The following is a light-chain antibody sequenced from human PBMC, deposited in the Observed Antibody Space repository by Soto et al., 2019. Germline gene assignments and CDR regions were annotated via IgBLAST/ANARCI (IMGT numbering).Light chain of an antibody. J-gene: IGKJ4*01. CDR3: QQYYSYPLT. V-gene: IGKV1-8*01. CDR2: AAS. CDR1: QGISSY. Sequence: AIRMTQSPSSFSASTGDRVTITCRASQGISSYLAWYQNKPGKAPKLLIYAASTLQSGVPSRFSGSGSGTDFTLTISCLQSEDFATYYCQQYYSYPLTFGGGTKVEI.